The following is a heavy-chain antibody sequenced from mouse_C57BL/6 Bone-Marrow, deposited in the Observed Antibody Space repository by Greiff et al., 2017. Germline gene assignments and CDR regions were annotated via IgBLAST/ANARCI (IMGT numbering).Heavy chain of an antibody. CDR1: GYTFTSYG. CDR3: ARYPFITTVVAPYYFDY. V-gene: IGHV1-81*01. D-gene: IGHD1-1*01. CDR2: IYPRSGNT. Sequence: VKLVESGAELARPGASVKLSCKASGYTFTSYGISWVKQRTGQGLEWIGEIYPRSGNTYYNEKFKGKATLTADKSSSTAYMGLRSLTSEDSAVYFCARYPFITTVVAPYYFDYWGQGTTLTVSS. J-gene: IGHJ2*01.